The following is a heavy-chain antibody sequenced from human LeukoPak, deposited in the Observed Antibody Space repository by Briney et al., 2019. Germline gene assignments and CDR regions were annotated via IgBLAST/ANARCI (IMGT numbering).Heavy chain of an antibody. Sequence: SETLSLTCTVSGGSISGYYWSWIRQPPGKGLEWSGYIYYSGSTKCNPSLKSRVTISVDTSKNQFSLKLSSVTAADTAVYYCARGVLLATYYFDYWGQGTLVTVSS. D-gene: IGHD3-10*01. CDR1: GGSISGYY. CDR3: ARGVLLATYYFDY. CDR2: IYYSGST. J-gene: IGHJ4*02. V-gene: IGHV4-59*01.